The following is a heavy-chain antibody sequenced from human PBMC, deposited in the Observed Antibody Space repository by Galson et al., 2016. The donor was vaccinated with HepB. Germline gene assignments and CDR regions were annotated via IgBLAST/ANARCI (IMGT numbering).Heavy chain of an antibody. J-gene: IGHJ4*02. CDR2: ISSSSSYI. V-gene: IGHV3-21*01. CDR1: GFTFSTYS. CDR3: ARDRGVQLWSRDGFGY. Sequence: SLRLSCAASGFTFSTYSMNWVRQVPGKGLEWVSAISSSSSYIYYGDSLKGRLTISRDTAKNSLYLQMNSLRAEETAVYYCARDRGVQLWSRDGFGYWGQGTLVTVSS. D-gene: IGHD5-18*01.